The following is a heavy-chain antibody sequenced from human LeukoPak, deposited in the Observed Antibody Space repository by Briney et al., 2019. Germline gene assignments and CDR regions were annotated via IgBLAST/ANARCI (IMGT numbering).Heavy chain of an antibody. CDR3: ARGRYNWNYDY. D-gene: IGHD1-7*01. J-gene: IGHJ4*02. Sequence: PSETLSLTCTVSGGSIRSSYYYWSWIRQPPGKGLEWIGEINHSGSTNYNPSLKSRVTISVDTSKNQFSLKLSSVTAADTAVYYCARGRYNWNYDYWGQGTLVTVSS. CDR2: INHSGST. V-gene: IGHV4-39*07. CDR1: GGSIRSSYYY.